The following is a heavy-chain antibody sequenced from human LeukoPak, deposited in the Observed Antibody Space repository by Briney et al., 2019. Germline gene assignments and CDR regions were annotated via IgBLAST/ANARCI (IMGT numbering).Heavy chain of an antibody. CDR2: ISGSGGST. Sequence: GGSLRLSCAASGFTFSSYAMNWVRQAPGKGLEWVSAISGSGGSTYYADSVKGRFTISRDNSKNTLYLQMNSLRAEDTAVYYCAKGRSVTDYFDYWGQGTLVTVSS. J-gene: IGHJ4*02. CDR3: AKGRSVTDYFDY. D-gene: IGHD1-14*01. CDR1: GFTFSSYA. V-gene: IGHV3-23*01.